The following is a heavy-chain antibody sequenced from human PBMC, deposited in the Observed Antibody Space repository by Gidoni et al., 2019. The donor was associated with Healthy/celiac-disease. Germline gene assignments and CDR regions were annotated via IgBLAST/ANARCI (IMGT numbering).Heavy chain of an antibody. D-gene: IGHD6-6*01. Sequence: QGQLVQSGAEVKKPGSSVKVSCKASGGTLSSEAISWVRQAPGQGLEWMGGIIPIFGTAHYAQKFQGRVTITADESTSTAYMELSSLSSEDTAVYYCARPEYSSSSPHYYYGMDVWGQGTTVTVSS. J-gene: IGHJ6*02. V-gene: IGHV1-69*01. CDR3: ARPEYSSSSPHYYYGMDV. CDR2: IIPIFGTA. CDR1: GGTLSSEA.